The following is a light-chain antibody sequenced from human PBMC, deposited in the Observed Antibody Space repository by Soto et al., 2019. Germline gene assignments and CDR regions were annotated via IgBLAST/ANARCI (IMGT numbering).Light chain of an antibody. CDR1: SSDVGGYNY. J-gene: IGLJ2*01. V-gene: IGLV2-14*01. CDR2: DVS. Sequence: QSVLTQPASVSGSPGQSSTISCTGTSSDVGGYNYVSWYQQHPGKAPKLRIYDVSNRPSGVSNRFSGSKSGNTASLTISGLQAEDEADYYCSSYTSSSTLVVFGGGTKLTVL. CDR3: SSYTSSSTLVV.